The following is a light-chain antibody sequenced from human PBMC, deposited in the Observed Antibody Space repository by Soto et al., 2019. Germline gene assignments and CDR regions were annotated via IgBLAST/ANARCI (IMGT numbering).Light chain of an antibody. V-gene: IGKV3-15*01. Sequence: ELVLSQSPATLSVSPGKRATLSCRASQSSRKNLAWYQQKPGQAPTLLIYEASTRATGVPARFSGSGSGTEFTLTISSLQSEDFAIYYCQHSHNHMYTFGQGTKLEIK. J-gene: IGKJ2*01. CDR1: QSSRKN. CDR2: EAS. CDR3: QHSHNHMYT.